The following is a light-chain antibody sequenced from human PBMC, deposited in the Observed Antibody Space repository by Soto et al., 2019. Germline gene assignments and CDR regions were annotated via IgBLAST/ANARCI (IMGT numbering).Light chain of an antibody. CDR2: EVT. J-gene: IGLJ1*01. V-gene: IGLV2-14*01. Sequence: QSALTQPASVSGSPGQSITISCTGTSGDIGSYNRVSWYQQHPGKAPKLIIYEVTDRPSGVSNHFSGSKSGNTASLTISGLQAEDEAEYYCSSYTNVNTSACVFGTGTKVTVL. CDR3: SSYTNVNTSACV. CDR1: SGDIGSYNR.